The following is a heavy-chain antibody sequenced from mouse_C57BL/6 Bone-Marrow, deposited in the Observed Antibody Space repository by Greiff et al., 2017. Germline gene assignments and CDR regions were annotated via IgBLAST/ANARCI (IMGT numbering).Heavy chain of an antibody. J-gene: IGHJ1*03. CDR3: ARDGSSLYWYFDV. CDR1: GYTFTSYG. Sequence: VQLQQSGAELARPGASVKLSCKASGYTFTSYGISWVKQRTGQGLEWIGEIYPRSGNTYYNEKFKGKATLTADKSSSTAYMELRSPTSEDSAVYFCARDGSSLYWYFDVWGTGTTVTVSS. V-gene: IGHV1-81*01. D-gene: IGHD1-1*01. CDR2: IYPRSGNT.